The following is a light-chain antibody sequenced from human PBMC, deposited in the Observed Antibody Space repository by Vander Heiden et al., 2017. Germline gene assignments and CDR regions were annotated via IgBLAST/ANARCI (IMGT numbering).Light chain of an antibody. CDR3: QKYNSWT. CDR2: KAS. J-gene: IGKJ1*01. CDR1: QSISNW. V-gene: IGKV1-5*03. Sequence: DTQMTQSPSTLSASVGDRVTITSRASQSISNWLAWYQQTPGKAPKLLVYKASSLESGVPSRFSGSGSGTEFTLTISSLQPDDFATYYCQKYNSWTFGQGTKVEI.